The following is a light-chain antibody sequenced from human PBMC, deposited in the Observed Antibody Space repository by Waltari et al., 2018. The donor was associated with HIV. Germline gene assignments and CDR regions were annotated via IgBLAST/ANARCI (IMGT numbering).Light chain of an antibody. CDR2: AAS. V-gene: IGKV1-12*01. Sequence: DIQMTQSPSSVSASVGDRVTITCRASQGINNYLAWYQQKPGKAPKLLLYAASSLQSGVPSRFSGSASGTDFTLIISSLQPEDFATYYCQQGNSFPITFGQWTRLEIK. CDR1: QGINNY. CDR3: QQGNSFPIT. J-gene: IGKJ5*01.